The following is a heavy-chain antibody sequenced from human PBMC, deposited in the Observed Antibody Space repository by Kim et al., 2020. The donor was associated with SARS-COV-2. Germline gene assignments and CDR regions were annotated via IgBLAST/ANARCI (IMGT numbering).Heavy chain of an antibody. CDR3: ARDWKTGFHYDFWSGYPPGVDY. J-gene: IGHJ4*02. V-gene: IGHV1-18*01. D-gene: IGHD3-3*01. CDR1: GYTFTSYG. Sequence: ASVKVSCKASGYTFTSYGISWVRQAPGQGLEWMGWISAYNGNTNYAQKLQGRVTMTTDTSTSTAYMELRSLRSDDTAVYYCARDWKTGFHYDFWSGYPPGVDYWGQGTLVTVSS. CDR2: ISAYNGNT.